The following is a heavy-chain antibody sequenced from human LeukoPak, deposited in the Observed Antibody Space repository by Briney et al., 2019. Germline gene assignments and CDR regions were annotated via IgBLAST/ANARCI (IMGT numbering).Heavy chain of an antibody. Sequence: GGSLRLSCATSGFTFSSYGMHWVRQSPGKGLEWVAVISYDGSNKYYADSMKGRFTISRDNSKNTLYLQMNSLRAEDTAVYYCAKERHPLIAAAGTTYYFDYWGQGTLVTVSS. J-gene: IGHJ4*02. D-gene: IGHD6-13*01. CDR3: AKERHPLIAAAGTTYYFDY. CDR1: GFTFSSYG. V-gene: IGHV3-30*18. CDR2: ISYDGSNK.